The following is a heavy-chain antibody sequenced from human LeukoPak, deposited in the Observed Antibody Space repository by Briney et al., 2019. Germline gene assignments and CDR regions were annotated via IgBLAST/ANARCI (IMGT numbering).Heavy chain of an antibody. CDR2: IYYSGST. V-gene: IGHV4-59*01. Sequence: SQTLSLTCTVSGGSISSDYWSWIRQPPGNGREWNGYIYYSGSTNYNPSLKSRVTISVDTSKNQFSLKLSSVTAADTAVYYCARVGYSSGWYNWFDPWGQGTLVTVSS. J-gene: IGHJ5*02. D-gene: IGHD6-19*01. CDR3: ARVGYSSGWYNWFDP. CDR1: GGSISSDY.